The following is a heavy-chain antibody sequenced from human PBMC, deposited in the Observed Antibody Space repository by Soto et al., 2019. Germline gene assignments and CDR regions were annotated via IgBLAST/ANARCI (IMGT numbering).Heavy chain of an antibody. V-gene: IGHV4-61*01. CDR1: GGSVSRGSYY. D-gene: IGHD1-26*01. CDR2: IYYSGST. Sequence: SETLSLTCPVSGGSVSRGSYYWSWIRQPPGKGLEWIGYIYYSGSTNYNPSLKSRVTISVDTSKNQFSLKLSSVTAADTAVYYCARDNSGSYLDYWGQGTLVTVSS. CDR3: ARDNSGSYLDY. J-gene: IGHJ4*02.